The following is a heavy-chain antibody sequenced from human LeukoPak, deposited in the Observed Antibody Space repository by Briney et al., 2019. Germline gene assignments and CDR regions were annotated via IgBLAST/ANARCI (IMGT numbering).Heavy chain of an antibody. Sequence: GEALKISWKSSGYGFSSYWIGWVRQMPGKGLEWMGMIYPGDFDTRYSPSFQGQVTISADKSINTAYLQWSSLKASDTAMYYCARPANGGVDYWGQGTLVTVSS. D-gene: IGHD3-10*01. CDR2: IYPGDFDT. J-gene: IGHJ4*02. CDR1: GYGFSSYW. V-gene: IGHV5-51*01. CDR3: ARPANGGVDY.